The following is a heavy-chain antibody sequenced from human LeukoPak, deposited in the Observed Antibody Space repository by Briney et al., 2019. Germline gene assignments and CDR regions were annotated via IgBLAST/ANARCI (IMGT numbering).Heavy chain of an antibody. V-gene: IGHV1-69*13. CDR3: ARVPTYYYDSSGYRPENWFDP. D-gene: IGHD3-22*01. J-gene: IGHJ5*02. Sequence: SVKVSCKASGGTFSSYAISWVRQAPGQGLEWMGGIIPIFGTANYAQKFQGRVTITADESTSTAYMELRSLRSDDTAVYYCARVPTYYYDSSGYRPENWFDPWGQGTLVTVSS. CDR1: GGTFSSYA. CDR2: IIPIFGTA.